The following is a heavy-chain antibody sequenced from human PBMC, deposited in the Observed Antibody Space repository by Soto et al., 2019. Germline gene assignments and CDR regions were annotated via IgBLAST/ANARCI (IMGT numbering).Heavy chain of an antibody. Sequence: QVQLEQSGAEVLKPGSSVKLSCKTSGDTFDTFAISWVRQAPGQGLEWMGGIILIFRTPDYAQKFQGRVTITADVSTSTAYMELSSLRSEDTAVYYCARDKGRGQLGGNYYYALDVWGQGTTVTVSS. CDR3: ARDKGRGQLGGNYYYALDV. CDR2: IILIFRTP. V-gene: IGHV1-69*12. CDR1: GDTFDTFA. J-gene: IGHJ6*02. D-gene: IGHD1-1*01.